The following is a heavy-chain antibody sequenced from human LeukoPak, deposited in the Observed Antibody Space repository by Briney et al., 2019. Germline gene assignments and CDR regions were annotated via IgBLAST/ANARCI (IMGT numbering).Heavy chain of an antibody. CDR3: ARSYDSSGYSAFDI. Sequence: PSETLSLTCAVYGGSFSGYYWSWIRQPPGKGLEWIGEINHSGSINYNPSLKSRVTISVDTSKNQFSLKLSSVTAADTAVYYCARSYDSSGYSAFDIWGQGTMVTVSS. J-gene: IGHJ3*02. CDR1: GGSFSGYY. CDR2: INHSGSI. V-gene: IGHV4-34*01. D-gene: IGHD3-22*01.